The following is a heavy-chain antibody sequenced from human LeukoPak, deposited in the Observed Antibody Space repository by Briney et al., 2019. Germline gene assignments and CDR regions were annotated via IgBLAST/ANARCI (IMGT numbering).Heavy chain of an antibody. V-gene: IGHV4-39*01. CDR2: IYYRGTT. Sequence: SETLSLTCTVSGVSISSSTYYWGWIRQPPGKGLEWIGSIYYRGTTYYNPSLKSRVTISVDTSNNQFSLRLSSATAADTAVYYCARQTGSGLFILPGGQGTLVTVSS. CDR1: GVSISSSTYY. D-gene: IGHD3/OR15-3a*01. J-gene: IGHJ4*02. CDR3: ARQTGSGLFILP.